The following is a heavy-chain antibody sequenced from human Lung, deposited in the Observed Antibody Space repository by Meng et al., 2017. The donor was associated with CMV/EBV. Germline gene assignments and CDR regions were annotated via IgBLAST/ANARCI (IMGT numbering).Heavy chain of an antibody. CDR1: GFIFSDYY. CDR2: ISSSGSIK. V-gene: IGHV3-11*04. D-gene: IGHD4/OR15-4a*01. CDR3: ARDFGAVHNWFDA. J-gene: IGHJ5*02. Sequence: GEALKISCAASGFIFSDYYMTWIRQAPGKGLGWVAYISSSGSIKKYAGSVEGRFTISRDNAKKSLYLQMNSLGAEDTAFYYCARDFGAVHNWFDAWGRGTLVTVSS.